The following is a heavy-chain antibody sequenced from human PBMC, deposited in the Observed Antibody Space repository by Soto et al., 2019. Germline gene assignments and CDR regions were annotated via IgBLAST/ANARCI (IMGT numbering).Heavy chain of an antibody. CDR3: AKECPTRYYSSTSCYIEEDN. CDR1: GYTFTSYG. CDR2: ISAYNGNT. D-gene: IGHD2-2*02. V-gene: IGHV1-18*04. J-gene: IGHJ4*02. Sequence: ASVKVSCKASGYTFTSYGISWVRQAPGQGLEWMGWISAYNGNTNYAQKLQGRVTMTTDTSTSTAYMELRSLRSDDTAVYYCAKECPTRYYSSTSCYIEEDNWGQGTLVTVSS.